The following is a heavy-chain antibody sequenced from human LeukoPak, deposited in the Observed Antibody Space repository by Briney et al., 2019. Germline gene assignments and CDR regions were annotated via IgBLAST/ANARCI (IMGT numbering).Heavy chain of an antibody. CDR2: ISGSGGVP. Sequence: GGSLRLSCAASGFIFSTYGRSGVRQVPGKGLDWLEGISGSGGVPHYADSAKARLTISRDNSKNMAYLQLSTLRVEATDVYHCAKHLTNTASLDYWGQGTLVTVST. CDR3: AKHLTNTASLDY. J-gene: IGHJ4*02. D-gene: IGHD2-8*01. CDR1: GFIFSTYG. V-gene: IGHV3-23*01.